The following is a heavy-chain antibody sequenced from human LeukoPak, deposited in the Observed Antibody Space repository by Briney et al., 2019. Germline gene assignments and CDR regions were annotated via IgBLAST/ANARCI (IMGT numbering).Heavy chain of an antibody. J-gene: IGHJ3*02. CDR2: ISSSSSYI. Sequence: GGSLRLSCAGAGFTFSNYGMNWVRQAPGKWLEWVSSISSSSSYIYYADSVKGRFTISRDNAKNSLYLQMNSLRAEDTAVFYCARDRDYYDSSGGMNAFDIWGQGTMVTVSS. D-gene: IGHD3-22*01. V-gene: IGHV3-21*01. CDR3: ARDRDYYDSSGGMNAFDI. CDR1: GFTFSNYG.